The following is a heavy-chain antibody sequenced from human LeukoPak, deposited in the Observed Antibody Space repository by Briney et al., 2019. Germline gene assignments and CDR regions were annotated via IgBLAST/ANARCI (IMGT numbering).Heavy chain of an antibody. D-gene: IGHD3-10*01. CDR3: ARDFPQRYYYGSGSLSDY. CDR2: MNPNSGNT. J-gene: IGHJ4*02. CDR1: GYTFTSYD. V-gene: IGHV1-8*01. Sequence: ASVKVSCKASGYTFTSYDINWVRQATGQGLEWMGWMNPNSGNTGYAQKFQGRVTMTRNTSISTAYMELSSLRSEDTAVYYCARDFPQRYYYGSGSLSDYWGQGTLVTVSS.